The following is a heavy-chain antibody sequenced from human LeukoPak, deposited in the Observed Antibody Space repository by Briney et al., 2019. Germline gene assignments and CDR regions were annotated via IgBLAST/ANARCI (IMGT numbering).Heavy chain of an antibody. CDR2: ITSSGGRT. CDR3: AKSRLVVTAFDY. J-gene: IGHJ4*02. Sequence: TGGSLRLSCAASGITLSTYAMSWVRQAPGKGLEWVASITSSGGRTYYADSVKGRFTISRDNSKNTLYLQMNSLRAEDTALYYCAKSRLVVTAFDYWGQGTLVTVSS. D-gene: IGHD2-15*01. CDR1: GITLSTYA. V-gene: IGHV3-23*01.